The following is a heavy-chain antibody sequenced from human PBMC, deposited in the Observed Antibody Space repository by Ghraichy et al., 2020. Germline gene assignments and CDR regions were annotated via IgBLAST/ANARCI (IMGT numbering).Heavy chain of an antibody. V-gene: IGHV3-23*01. CDR3: ATVVGYCSETSCPLDY. J-gene: IGHJ4*02. D-gene: IGHD2-2*01. Sequence: GGSLRLSCAASGFTFRSYGMNWVRQAPGKGLEWVSVISRIGATTHYADSVKGRFTISRDNSKNTLYLQMNSLRAEDTAVYYCATVVGYCSETSCPLDYWGQGTQVTVSS. CDR1: GFTFRSYG. CDR2: ISRIGATT.